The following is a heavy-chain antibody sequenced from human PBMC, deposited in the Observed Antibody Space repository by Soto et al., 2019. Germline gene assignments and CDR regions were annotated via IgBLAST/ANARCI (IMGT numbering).Heavy chain of an antibody. Sequence: GGSLRLSCAASGFTFSSYGMHWVRQAPGKGLEWVAVIWYDGSNKYYADSVKGRFTISRDNSKNTLYLQMNSLRAEDTAVDYCASGPRLEYFQPWGQGTLVTVSS. D-gene: IGHD4-17*01. V-gene: IGHV3-33*01. J-gene: IGHJ1*01. CDR1: GFTFSSYG. CDR2: IWYDGSNK. CDR3: ASGPRLEYFQP.